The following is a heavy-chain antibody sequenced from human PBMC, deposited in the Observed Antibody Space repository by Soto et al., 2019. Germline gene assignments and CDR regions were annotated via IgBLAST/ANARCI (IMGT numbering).Heavy chain of an antibody. CDR2: ISYDGNNK. CDR1: GFTFRTNA. V-gene: IGHV3-30*18. J-gene: IGHJ4*02. CDR3: AKNGYSSGWYGDY. D-gene: IGHD6-19*01. Sequence: QVQLVESGGGVVQPGRSLRLSCAASGFTFRTNAMHCVRQAPGKGLEWVAVISYDGNNKYYADSVKGRFTISRDNSKNTLYLQMNSLRAEDTAVYYCAKNGYSSGWYGDYWGQGTLVTVSS.